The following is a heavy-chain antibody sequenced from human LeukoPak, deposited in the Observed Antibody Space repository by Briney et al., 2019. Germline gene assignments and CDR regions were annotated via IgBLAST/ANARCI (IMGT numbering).Heavy chain of an antibody. CDR1: GGIFSSYA. V-gene: IGHV1-69*13. CDR3: ARDDEKLVRWRIQLHRYYYYMDV. CDR2: QIPILCNA. J-gene: IGHJ6*03. Sequence: SVKVSCKASGGIFSSYAISWVRQAPGQGLEWMGGQIPILCNANYAEKFQGRVTITAAEPTSTAYMELSSLRSEDTAVYYCARDDEKLVRWRIQLHRYYYYMDVWGKGTTVTVSS. D-gene: IGHD5-18*01.